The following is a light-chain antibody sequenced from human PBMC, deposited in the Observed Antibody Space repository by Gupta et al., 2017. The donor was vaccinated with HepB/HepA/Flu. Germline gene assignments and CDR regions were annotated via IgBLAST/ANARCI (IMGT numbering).Light chain of an antibody. CDR3: SSYTSSSTPYV. CDR1: SSDVGGYNY. J-gene: IGLJ1*01. Sequence: QSALTQPASVSGSPGQSITISCTGTSSDVGGYNYVSWYQQHPGKAPKLMIYDVSNRPSGVSNRFSGSKSGNTASLTISGLQAEDEADDYCSSYTSSSTPYVFGTGTKVTVL. CDR2: DVS. V-gene: IGLV2-14*03.